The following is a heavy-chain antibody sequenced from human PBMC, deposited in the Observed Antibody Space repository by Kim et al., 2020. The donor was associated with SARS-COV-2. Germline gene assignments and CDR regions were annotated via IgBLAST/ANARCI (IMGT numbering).Heavy chain of an antibody. CDR3: ARAVVAATSAFFDY. D-gene: IGHD2-15*01. CDR2: IYYSGST. Sequence: SETLSLTCTVSGGSISSGGYYWSWIRQHPGKGLEWIGYIYYSGSTYYNPSLKSRVTISVDTSKNQFSLKLSSVTAADTAVYYCARAVVAATSAFFDYWGQGTLVTVSS. J-gene: IGHJ4*02. CDR1: GGSISSGGYY. V-gene: IGHV4-31*03.